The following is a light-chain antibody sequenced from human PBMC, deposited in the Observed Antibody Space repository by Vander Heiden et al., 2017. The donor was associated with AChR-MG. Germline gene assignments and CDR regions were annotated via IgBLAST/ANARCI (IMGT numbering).Light chain of an antibody. Sequence: QSVLTQPPSASGTPGQRVTIPCSGSSSTIGSNTVNWYQQLPGTAPKLLIYSNNQRPSGVPDRFSGSKSGTPASLAISGLQSEDEADYYCAAWDDSLNGLVFGTGTKVTVL. CDR3: AAWDDSLNGLV. J-gene: IGLJ1*01. CDR2: SNN. V-gene: IGLV1-44*01. CDR1: SSTIGSNT.